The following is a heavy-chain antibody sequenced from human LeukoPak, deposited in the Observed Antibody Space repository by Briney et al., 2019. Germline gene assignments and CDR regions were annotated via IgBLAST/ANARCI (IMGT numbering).Heavy chain of an antibody. Sequence: GGSLRLSCGAPGFTVSSYGMRWVRQAPGKGREWGAFIRNDGRNKYYADSVKGRFTISRDNYKNTLYLQMNSLRAEATAVYYCAKGLRKLIVGSTEYYFDYWGQGTLVTVSS. D-gene: IGHD1-26*01. CDR3: AKGLRKLIVGSTEYYFDY. J-gene: IGHJ4*02. CDR2: IRNDGRNK. CDR1: GFTVSSYG. V-gene: IGHV3-30*02.